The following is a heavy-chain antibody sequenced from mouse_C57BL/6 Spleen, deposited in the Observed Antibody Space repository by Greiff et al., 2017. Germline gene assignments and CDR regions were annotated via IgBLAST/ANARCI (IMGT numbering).Heavy chain of an antibody. D-gene: IGHD2-3*01. CDR1: GYTFTSYG. Sequence: ARPGAPVKLSCKASGYTFTSYGISWVKQRTGQGLEWIGEIYPRSGNTYYNEKFKGKATLTADKSSSTAYMELRSLTSEDSAGYFCARTGDGYYVGAMDYWGQGTSVTVSS. V-gene: IGHV1-81*01. J-gene: IGHJ4*01. CDR2: IYPRSGNT. CDR3: ARTGDGYYVGAMDY.